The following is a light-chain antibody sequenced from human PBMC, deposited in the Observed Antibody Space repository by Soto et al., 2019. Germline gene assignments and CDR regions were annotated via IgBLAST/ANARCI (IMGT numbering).Light chain of an antibody. CDR2: DVS. CDR3: CSYAGSYRV. V-gene: IGLV2-11*01. CDR1: SSDVGGYNY. Sequence: QSALTQPRSVSGSPGQSVTISCTGTSSDVGGYNYVSWYQQHPGKAPKLMIYDVSKRPSGVPDRFSGSKSGNTASLTISGLQAEDEADDYCCSYAGSYRVFVGGTKVTVL. J-gene: IGLJ2*01.